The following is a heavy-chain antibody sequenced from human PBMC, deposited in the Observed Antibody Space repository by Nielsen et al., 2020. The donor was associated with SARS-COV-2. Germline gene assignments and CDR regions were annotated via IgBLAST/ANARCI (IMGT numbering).Heavy chain of an antibody. V-gene: IGHV1-3*01. CDR2: INAANGNT. CDR3: ARTYYYDSSGYYYDY. D-gene: IGHD3-22*01. Sequence: ASVKVSCKASGYTFSNYGIHWVRQAPAQGLEWMGWINAANGNTIYSQKFQGRVTITADESTSTAYMELSSLRSEDTAVYYCARTYYYDSSGYYYDYWGQGTLVTVSS. J-gene: IGHJ4*02. CDR1: GYTFSNYG.